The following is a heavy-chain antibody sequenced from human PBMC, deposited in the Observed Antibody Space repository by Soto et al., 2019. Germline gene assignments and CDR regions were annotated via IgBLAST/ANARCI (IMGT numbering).Heavy chain of an antibody. Sequence: SETLSLTCTVSGGSISSSSYYWGWIRQPPGKGLEWIGSIYYSGSTYYNPSLKSRVTISVDTSKNQFSLKLSSVTAADTAVYFCARIYCSSIRCSSHFDYWGQGTLVTVSS. CDR2: IYYSGST. CDR3: ARIYCSSIRCSSHFDY. CDR1: GGSISSSSYY. D-gene: IGHD2-2*01. V-gene: IGHV4-39*07. J-gene: IGHJ4*02.